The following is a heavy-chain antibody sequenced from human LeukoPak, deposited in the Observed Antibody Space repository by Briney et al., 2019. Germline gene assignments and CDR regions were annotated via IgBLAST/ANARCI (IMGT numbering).Heavy chain of an antibody. Sequence: ASVKVSCKASGYTFTGYYMHWVRQAPGQGLEWMGWINPNSGGTNFAQKFQGRVTMTRDTSISTAYMELSRLRSDNTAVYYCAREYYGRALDPWGQGTLVTVSS. CDR1: GYTFTGYY. V-gene: IGHV1-2*02. J-gene: IGHJ5*02. CDR3: AREYYGRALDP. CDR2: INPNSGGT. D-gene: IGHD2-21*01.